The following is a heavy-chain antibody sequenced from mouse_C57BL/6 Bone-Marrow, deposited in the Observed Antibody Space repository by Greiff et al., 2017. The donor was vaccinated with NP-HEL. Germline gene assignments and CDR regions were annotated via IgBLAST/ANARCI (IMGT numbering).Heavy chain of an antibody. Sequence: QVQLKQSGPELVKPGASVKISCKASGYAFSSSWMNWVKQRPGKGLEWIGRIYPGDGDTNYNGKFKGKATLTADKSSSTAYMQLSSLTSEDSAVYFCPRKRGKIYYGYDVAMDYWGQGTSVTVSS. J-gene: IGHJ4*01. CDR1: GYAFSSSW. V-gene: IGHV1-82*01. CDR3: PRKRGKIYYGYDVAMDY. CDR2: IYPGDGDT. D-gene: IGHD2-2*01.